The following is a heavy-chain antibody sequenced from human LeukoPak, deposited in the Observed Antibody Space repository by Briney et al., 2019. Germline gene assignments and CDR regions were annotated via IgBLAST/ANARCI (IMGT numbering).Heavy chain of an antibody. V-gene: IGHV3-23*01. D-gene: IGHD5-12*01. J-gene: IGHJ5*02. CDR2: ISGSGGST. CDR3: AKATLPCSCYDLGWFDP. Sequence: PGGSLRLSCAASGFTFSSYAMSWVRQAPGRGLEWVSAISGSGGSTYYADSVKGRFTISRDNSKNTLYLQMNSLRADDTAVYYCAKATLPCSCYDLGWFDPWGQGTLVTVSS. CDR1: GFTFSSYA.